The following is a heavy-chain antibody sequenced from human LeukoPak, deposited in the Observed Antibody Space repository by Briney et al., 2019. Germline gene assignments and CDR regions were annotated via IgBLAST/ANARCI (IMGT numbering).Heavy chain of an antibody. Sequence: GASVKVSCKASGYTFTSNYIHWVRQAPGQGLEWMGMIYPRDGSTSYAQKFQGRATVTRDTSTSTVHMELSGLRSEDTAVYYCARDQVGFDYWGQGTLVTVSS. V-gene: IGHV1-46*01. J-gene: IGHJ4*02. CDR3: ARDQVGFDY. CDR1: GYTFTSNY. CDR2: IYPRDGST. D-gene: IGHD2-2*01.